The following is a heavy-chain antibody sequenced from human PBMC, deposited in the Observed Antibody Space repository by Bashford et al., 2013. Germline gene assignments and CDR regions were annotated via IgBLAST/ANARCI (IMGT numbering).Heavy chain of an antibody. D-gene: IGHD1-26*01. J-gene: IGHJ4*02. CDR1: GGSINNYY. CDR3: AKGQRWGATFWYFDQ. CDR2: IYYSGST. Sequence: SETLSLTCTVSGGSINNYYWNWIRQPPGKGLEWIGYIYYSGSTNYNPSLKSRLTMSVDTSKNQFSLKLSSVTAADTAVYYCAKGQRWGATFWYFDQWGQGTLVTVSS. V-gene: IGHV4-59*12.